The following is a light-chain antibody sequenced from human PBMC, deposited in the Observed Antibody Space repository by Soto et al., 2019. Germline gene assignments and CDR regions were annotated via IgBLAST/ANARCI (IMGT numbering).Light chain of an antibody. V-gene: IGKV3D-15*01. Sequence: SPSTXSVKSKERAPLTWRDSQSVSSNLAWYQQKPGKAPXHXXXGASTRATGIPARFSGSGSGTEFTLTISRCKSEDFAVYYCQQYNKWPTWTFGQGTNVEI. CDR1: QSVSSN. CDR2: GAS. CDR3: QQYNKWPTWT. J-gene: IGKJ1*01.